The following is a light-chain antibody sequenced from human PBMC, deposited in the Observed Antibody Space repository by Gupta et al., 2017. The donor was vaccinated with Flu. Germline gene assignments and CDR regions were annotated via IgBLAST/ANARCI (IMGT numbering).Light chain of an antibody. CDR3: QLQHT. V-gene: IGKV1-5*03. CDR1: QSISSL. J-gene: IGKJ2*01. Sequence: SASVGARVTITCRASQSISSLLAWYQQKPGKAPKILIYKTSSLKSGVPSRFSGSGSGTEFTLTINSLQPDDSATYYCQLQHTFGQGTKLEIK. CDR2: KTS.